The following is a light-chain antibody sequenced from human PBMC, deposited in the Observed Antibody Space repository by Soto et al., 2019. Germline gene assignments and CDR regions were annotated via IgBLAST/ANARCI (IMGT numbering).Light chain of an antibody. CDR1: SNDIGGYNY. Sequence: QSALTQPASVSGSPGQSITFSCSGSSNDIGGYNYVSWYQHRSGEAPTLLIYDVSSRPSGVSHRFSGSKSGNTASLSISGLQTQDEGDYYCASYTSQKGLMFGGGTKLTVL. V-gene: IGLV2-14*03. J-gene: IGLJ3*02. CDR2: DVS. CDR3: ASYTSQKGLM.